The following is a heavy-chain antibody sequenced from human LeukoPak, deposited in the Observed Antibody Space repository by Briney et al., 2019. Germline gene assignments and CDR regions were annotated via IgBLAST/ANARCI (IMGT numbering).Heavy chain of an antibody. CDR1: GYTFTSYG. CDR3: ARQGSITMIVVLNYYGMDV. J-gene: IGHJ6*02. V-gene: IGHV1-69*13. CDR2: IIPIFGTA. Sequence: ASVKVSCKASGYTFTSYGISWVRQAPGQGLEWMGGIIPIFGTANYAQKFQGRVTITADESTSTAYMELSSLRSEDTAVYYCARQGSITMIVVLNYYGMDVWGQGTTVTVSS. D-gene: IGHD3-22*01.